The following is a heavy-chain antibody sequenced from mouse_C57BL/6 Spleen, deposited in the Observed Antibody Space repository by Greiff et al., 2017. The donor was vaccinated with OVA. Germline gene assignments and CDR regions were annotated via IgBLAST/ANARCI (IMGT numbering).Heavy chain of an antibody. CDR3: ARERASLTGTVFDY. CDR1: GFSLTSYG. Sequence: VQLQQSGPGLVQPSQSLSITCTVSGFSLTSYGVHWVRQSPGKGLEWLGVIWSGGSTDYNAAFISRLSISKDNSKSQVFFKMNSLQADDTAIYYCARERASLTGTVFDYWGQGTTLTVSS. CDR2: IWSGGST. J-gene: IGHJ2*01. D-gene: IGHD4-1*01. V-gene: IGHV2-2*01.